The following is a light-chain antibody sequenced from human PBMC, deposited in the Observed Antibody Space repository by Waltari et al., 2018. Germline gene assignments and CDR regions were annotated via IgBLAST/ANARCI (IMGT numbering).Light chain of an antibody. CDR2: KDT. J-gene: IGLJ1*01. CDR3: QSADSSGTYYV. Sequence: SYELRQPPSVSVSPGQTATITCSGNALPKQYAYWYQQKPGQAPVLVIYKDTERPSGIPGGFSGSKSGTTVTLTISGVQAEDEADYYCQSADSSGTYYVFGTGTKVTVL. V-gene: IGLV3-25*03. CDR1: ALPKQY.